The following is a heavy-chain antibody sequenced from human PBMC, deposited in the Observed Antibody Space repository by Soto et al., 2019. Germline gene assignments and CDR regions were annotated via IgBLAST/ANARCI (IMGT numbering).Heavy chain of an antibody. CDR1: GYTLTELS. Sequence: GASVKVSCKVSGYTLTELSMHWVRQAPGKGLEWMGGFDPEDGETIYAQKFQGRVTMTEDTSTDTAYMELSSLRSEDTAVYYCATAGTSYCGGDCYSPFDYWGQGTMVTVYS. D-gene: IGHD2-21*02. J-gene: IGHJ4*02. CDR3: ATAGTSYCGGDCYSPFDY. CDR2: FDPEDGET. V-gene: IGHV1-24*01.